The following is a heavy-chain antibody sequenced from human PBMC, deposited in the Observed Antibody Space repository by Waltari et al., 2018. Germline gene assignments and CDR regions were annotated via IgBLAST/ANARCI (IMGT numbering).Heavy chain of an antibody. CDR2: ISSSSSTR. J-gene: IGHJ6*03. CDR1: GFTFSSYS. Sequence: EVQLVESGGGLVQPGGSLRLSCAASGFTFSSYSMNWVRQAPGKGLEWVSYISSSSSTRYYADSVKGRFTISRDNAKNSLYLQMNSLRAEDTAVYYCAREMEDYYGSGRGYYYYMDVWGKGTTVTVSS. D-gene: IGHD3-10*01. CDR3: AREMEDYYGSGRGYYYYMDV. V-gene: IGHV3-48*04.